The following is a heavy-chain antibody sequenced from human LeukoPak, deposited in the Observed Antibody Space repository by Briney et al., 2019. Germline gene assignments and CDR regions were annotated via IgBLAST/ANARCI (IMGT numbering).Heavy chain of an antibody. CDR1: GFTFTIYW. CDR3: ARDTPSRYTGYDLDY. V-gene: IGHV3-7*01. D-gene: IGHD5-12*01. J-gene: IGHJ4*02. CDR2: IKKDGSEK. Sequence: GGSLRLSCSASGFTFTIYWISWVRQAPGKGLEWLANIKKDGSEKNYVDSVKGRFTISRDNAKNSLYLQMNSLRAEDTAVYYCARDTPSRYTGYDLDYWGQGTLVTVSS.